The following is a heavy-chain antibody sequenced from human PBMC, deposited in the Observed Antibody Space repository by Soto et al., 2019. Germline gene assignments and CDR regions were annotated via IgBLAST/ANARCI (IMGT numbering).Heavy chain of an antibody. J-gene: IGHJ4*02. Sequence: QVQLQESGPGLVKPSETLSLTCAVSGGSISSYYWSWIRQPPGKGLEWIGYIYYTGSTNYSPSLKGRVTLSVGTSENQFSLKLSSVTAADTAVYYCARSSYTGDDFDHWGQGTLVTVCS. D-gene: IGHD5-12*01. CDR3: ARSSYTGDDFDH. CDR1: GGSISSYY. V-gene: IGHV4-59*01. CDR2: IYYTGST.